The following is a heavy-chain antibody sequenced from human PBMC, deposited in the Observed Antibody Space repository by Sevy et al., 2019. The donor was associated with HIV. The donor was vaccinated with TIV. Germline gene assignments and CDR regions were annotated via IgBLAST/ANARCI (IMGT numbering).Heavy chain of an antibody. CDR2: VYYIGNT. J-gene: IGHJ4*02. CDR3: EGENAWGRGYS. CDR1: GGSITSLY. D-gene: IGHD1-26*01. V-gene: IGHV4-59*08. Sequence: SETLSLTCTVSGGSITSLYWGWIRQPPGKGLGWIANVYYIGNTNYNPSLKSRVTISLDTSKNQFSLRLSSVTAADTAIYYCEGENAWGRGYSWGQGTLVTVSS.